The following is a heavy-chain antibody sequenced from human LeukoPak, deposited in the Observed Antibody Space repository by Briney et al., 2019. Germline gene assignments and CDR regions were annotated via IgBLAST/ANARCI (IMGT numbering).Heavy chain of an antibody. CDR3: ARFTGVPAGTYYYHYIDV. V-gene: IGHV4-39*07. D-gene: IGHD2-2*01. J-gene: IGHJ6*03. CDR2: IYYSGNT. CDR1: SGSISSSSCY. Sequence: SETLSLTCSVSSGSISSSSCYWGWIRQPPGKGLEWIGSIYYSGNTYYNPSLKSRVTISVDMSKNQFSLRLSSVTAADTAAYYCARFTGVPAGTYYYHYIDVWGKGTTVTVSS.